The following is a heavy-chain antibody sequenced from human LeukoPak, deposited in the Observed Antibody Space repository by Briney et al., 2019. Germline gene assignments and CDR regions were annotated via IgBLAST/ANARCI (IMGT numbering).Heavy chain of an antibody. CDR3: ARLRGFGMLSGYYYMDV. CDR1: GGSISSSSYY. CDR2: IYSSGST. D-gene: IGHD3-10*01. Sequence: PSETLPLTCTVSGGSISSSSYYWGWIRQPPGKGLEWIGSIYSSGSTYYNPSLKSRVTISVDTSKNQFSLKLSSVTAADTAVYYCARLRGFGMLSGYYYMDVWGKGTTVTVSS. J-gene: IGHJ6*03. V-gene: IGHV4-39*01.